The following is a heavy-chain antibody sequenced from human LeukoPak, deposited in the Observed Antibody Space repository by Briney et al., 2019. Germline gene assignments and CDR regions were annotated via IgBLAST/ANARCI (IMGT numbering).Heavy chain of an antibody. Sequence: ASVKVSCKASTNTFTTYDINWVRQATGQGLEWMGWMNPNSGNTGYIQKFQGRVTMTRNTSISTAYMELSSLRSEDTAVYYCARGGGIAAARTFDYWGQGTLVTVSS. CDR3: ARGGGIAAARTFDY. CDR2: MNPNSGNT. J-gene: IGHJ4*02. D-gene: IGHD6-13*01. V-gene: IGHV1-8*01. CDR1: TNTFTTYD.